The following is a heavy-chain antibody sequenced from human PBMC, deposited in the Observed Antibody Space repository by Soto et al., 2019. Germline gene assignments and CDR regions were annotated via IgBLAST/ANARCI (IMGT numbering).Heavy chain of an antibody. Sequence: EVQLVESGGGLVQPGGSLRLSCAASGFTFNSYWMSWVRQAPGKGLEWVANIKQDGSEGSYVDSVKGRFTSSRDNAKNSLFLQMNSLRAEDTAVYYCARVGIAATGAFDIWGQGTVVTVSS. CDR3: ARVGIAATGAFDI. J-gene: IGHJ3*02. CDR2: IKQDGSEG. CDR1: GFTFNSYW. D-gene: IGHD6-13*01. V-gene: IGHV3-7*01.